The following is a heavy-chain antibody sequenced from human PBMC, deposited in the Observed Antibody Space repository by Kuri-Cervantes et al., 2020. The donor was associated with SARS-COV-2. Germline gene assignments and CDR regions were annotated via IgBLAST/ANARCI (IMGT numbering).Heavy chain of an antibody. J-gene: IGHJ4*02. CDR2: IWYDGSNK. D-gene: IGHD2-2*02. Sequence: LSLTCAASGFTFSSYGMHWVRQAPGKGLEWVAVIWYDGSNKYYADSVKGRFTISRDNSENTLYLQMNSLRAEDTAVYYCAKDGCSSTSCYMGYYFDYWGQGTLVTVSS. V-gene: IGHV3-33*06. CDR3: AKDGCSSTSCYMGYYFDY. CDR1: GFTFSSYG.